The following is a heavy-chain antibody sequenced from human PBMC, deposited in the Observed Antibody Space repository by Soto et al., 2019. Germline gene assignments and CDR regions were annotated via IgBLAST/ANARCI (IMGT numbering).Heavy chain of an antibody. CDR1: GYTFTTYN. Sequence: QVQLVQSGAEVRKPGASVKVSCKASGYTFTTYNMHWVRQAPGQGLEWMGVINPSVGSTSYAQKFQGRVTMTRDTSTSTGDMERSSLRSEETAVYYCARAGAGHFDSWGQGTLVTVSS. J-gene: IGHJ4*02. CDR3: ARAGAGHFDS. CDR2: INPSVGST. V-gene: IGHV1-46*01. D-gene: IGHD3-10*01.